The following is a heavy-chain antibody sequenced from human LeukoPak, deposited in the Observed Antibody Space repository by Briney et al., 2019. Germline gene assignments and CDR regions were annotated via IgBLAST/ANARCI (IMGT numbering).Heavy chain of an antibody. J-gene: IGHJ4*02. CDR1: GFTFSDYY. CDR3: AGDWTGDYREGLGY. CDR2: ISSSTRYT. V-gene: IGHV3-11*06. Sequence: GGSLRLSCAASGFTFSDYYMSWIRQAPGKGLEWVSYISSSTRYTNYADSVKGRFTISRDNAKNSLFLQMNSLRVEDTALYYCAGDWTGDYREGLGYWGQGTLVTVSS. D-gene: IGHD3/OR15-3a*01.